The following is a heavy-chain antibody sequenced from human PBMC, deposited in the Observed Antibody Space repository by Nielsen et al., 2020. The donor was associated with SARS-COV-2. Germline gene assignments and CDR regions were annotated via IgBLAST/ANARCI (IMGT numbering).Heavy chain of an antibody. CDR1: GFTFDDYA. Sequence: GGSLRLSCAASGFTFDDYAMHWVRQAPGKGLEWVSGISWNSGSIGYADSVKGRFTISRDNAKNSLYLQMNSLRAEDTALYYCASLGYSGYDYDYYYGMDVWGQGTTVTVSS. J-gene: IGHJ6*02. V-gene: IGHV3-9*01. D-gene: IGHD5-12*01. CDR2: ISWNSGSI. CDR3: ASLGYSGYDYDYYYGMDV.